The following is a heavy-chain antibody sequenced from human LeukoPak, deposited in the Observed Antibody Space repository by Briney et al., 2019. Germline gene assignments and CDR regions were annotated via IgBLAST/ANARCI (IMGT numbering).Heavy chain of an antibody. J-gene: IGHJ4*02. CDR2: ISWNSGSI. CDR1: GFTFDDYA. V-gene: IGHV3-9*03. CDR3: AKDVGQWLVRGYFDY. Sequence: GRSLRLSCAASGFTFDDYAMHWFRQAPGKGLEWVSGISWNSGSIGYADSVKGRFTISRDNAKNSLYLQMNSLRAEDMALYYCAKDVGQWLVRGYFDYWGQGTLVTVSS. D-gene: IGHD6-19*01.